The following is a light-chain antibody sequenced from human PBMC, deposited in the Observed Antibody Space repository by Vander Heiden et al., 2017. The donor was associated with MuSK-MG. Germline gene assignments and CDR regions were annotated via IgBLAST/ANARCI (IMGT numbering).Light chain of an antibody. J-gene: IGKJ4*01. CDR2: GAS. CDR1: QDISNY. V-gene: IGKV1-33*01. Sequence: DIQMIQSPSSLSASVGDRVAITCQASQDISNYLNWYQQKPGKVPELLIYGASNLKTGVPSRFSGSGSGTDFAFTINNLQPEDIATYYCQQYDSLPCALTFGGGTKVEIK. CDR3: QQYDSLPCALT.